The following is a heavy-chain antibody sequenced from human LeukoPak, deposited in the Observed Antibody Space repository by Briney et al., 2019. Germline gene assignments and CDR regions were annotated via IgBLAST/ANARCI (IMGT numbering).Heavy chain of an antibody. D-gene: IGHD2/OR15-2a*01. CDR2: INTGNGNT. CDR1: GYAFTSYA. CDR3: ARVAGAFYYFDY. J-gene: IGHJ4*02. V-gene: IGHV1-3*04. Sequence: GASVKVSCKASGYAFTSYAIHWVRQAPGQRLEWMGWINTGNGNTKYSQKFQGRVTITRDTSPSTAYMELSSLRSEDTAVYYCARVAGAFYYFDYWGQGTLVTVSS.